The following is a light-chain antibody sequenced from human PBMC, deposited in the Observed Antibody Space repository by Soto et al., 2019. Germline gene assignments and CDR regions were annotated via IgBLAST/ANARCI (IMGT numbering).Light chain of an antibody. CDR1: NSDVGGYNY. CDR3: TSWTRTSTYV. V-gene: IGLV2-14*03. CDR2: DVF. J-gene: IGLJ1*01. Sequence: QSALTQDASVSGSPGQSITISCTGTNSDVGGYNYVSWYQQHPGKAPKLMIYDVFTRPSGVSNRFSGSKSGNTASLTISALQAEDEADYYLTSWTRTSTYVFGSGTKLT.